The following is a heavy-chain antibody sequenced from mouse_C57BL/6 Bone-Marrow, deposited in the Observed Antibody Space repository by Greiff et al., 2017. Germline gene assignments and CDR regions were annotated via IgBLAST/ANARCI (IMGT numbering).Heavy chain of an antibody. Sequence: QVQLQQPGAELVKPGASVKLSCKASGYTFTSYWMHWVKQRPGQGLEWIGMIHPNSGSTNYNEKFKSKATLTVAKSSSTAYMQLSRLTSEDSAVYYCARWGITGRLGSYYAMDYWGQGTSVTVSS. V-gene: IGHV1-64*01. CDR3: ARWGITGRLGSYYAMDY. D-gene: IGHD2-4*01. CDR2: IHPNSGST. J-gene: IGHJ4*01. CDR1: GYTFTSYW.